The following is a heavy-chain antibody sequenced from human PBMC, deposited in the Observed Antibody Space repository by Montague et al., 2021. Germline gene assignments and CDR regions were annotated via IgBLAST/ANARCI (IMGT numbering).Heavy chain of an antibody. CDR2: IYYSGNS. CDR1: GASITSYIYY. D-gene: IGHD6-13*01. CDR3: ARVFSSWYVGWFDP. V-gene: IGHV4-39*07. J-gene: IGHJ5*02. Sequence: SETLSLTCTVSGASITSYIYYWGWTRQSPGKGLEWIGSIYYSGNSFYQPSLKSRITMAVDTSKNQFSPKLSSVTAADTAIYYCARVFSSWYVGWFDPWGQGTLVTVSS.